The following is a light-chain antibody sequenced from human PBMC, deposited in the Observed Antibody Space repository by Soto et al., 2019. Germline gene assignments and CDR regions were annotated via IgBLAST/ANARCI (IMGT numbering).Light chain of an antibody. CDR2: KAS. CDR3: QQYNSYQGT. Sequence: DIQMTQSPSTLSASVGDRVTITCRASQSITSWLAWYQQKPGKAPKLLIYKASSLEKGVPSRFSGGGSGTEFTLTISSLQPDDFATYYCQQYNSYQGTFGQGTKVDI. J-gene: IGKJ1*01. CDR1: QSITSW. V-gene: IGKV1-5*03.